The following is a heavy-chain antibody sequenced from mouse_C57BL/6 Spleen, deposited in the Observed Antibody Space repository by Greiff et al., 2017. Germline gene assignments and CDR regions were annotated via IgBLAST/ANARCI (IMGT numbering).Heavy chain of an antibody. J-gene: IGHJ2*01. V-gene: IGHV1-22*01. CDR3: ARFDYYDYFDY. CDR1: GYTFTDYN. CDR2: INPNNGGT. Sequence: EVKLQESGPELVKPGASVKMSCKASGYTFTDYNMHWVKQSHGKSLEWIGYINPNNGGTSYNQKFKGKATLTVNKSSSTAYMELRSLTSEDSAVYYCARFDYYDYFDYWGQGTTLTVSS. D-gene: IGHD2-4*01.